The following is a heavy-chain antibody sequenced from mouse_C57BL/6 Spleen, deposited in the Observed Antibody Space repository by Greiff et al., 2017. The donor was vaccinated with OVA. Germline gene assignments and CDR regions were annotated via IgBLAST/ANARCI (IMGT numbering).Heavy chain of an antibody. V-gene: IGHV1-26*01. CDR3: ARWAMDY. CDR2: INPNNGGT. CDR1: GYTFTDYY. Sequence: EVQLQQSGPELVKPGVSVKISCKASGYTFTDYYMNWVKQSHGKSLEWIGDINPNNGGTSYNQKFKGKATLTVDKSSSTAYMELRSLTSEDSAVYYCARWAMDYWGQGTSVTVSS. J-gene: IGHJ4*01.